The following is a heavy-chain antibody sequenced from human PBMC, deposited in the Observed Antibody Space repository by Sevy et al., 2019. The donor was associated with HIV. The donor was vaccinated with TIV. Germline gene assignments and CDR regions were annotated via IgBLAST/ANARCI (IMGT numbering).Heavy chain of an antibody. CDR1: GFSFDSYG. D-gene: IGHD3-16*01. V-gene: IGHV3-33*08. CDR2: IWYDGSNK. Sequence: GGSLRLSCAVSGFSFDSYGMTWVRQAPGKGLEWVAVIWYDGSNKYYADSVKGRFTISRDNSKNTLYLQMNSLRAEDTAVYYCARGFKLRLGGSYDAFDIWGQGTMVTVSS. CDR3: ARGFKLRLGGSYDAFDI. J-gene: IGHJ3*02.